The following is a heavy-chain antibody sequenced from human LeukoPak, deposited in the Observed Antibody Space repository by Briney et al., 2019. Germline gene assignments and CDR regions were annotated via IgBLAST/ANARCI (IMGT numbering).Heavy chain of an antibody. CDR3: ASPYQDSSSWYYGMDV. V-gene: IGHV3-66*01. D-gene: IGHD6-13*01. CDR1: GFTLSVYY. Sequence: GGSLRLSCADSGFTLSVYYMSWVPPAPGEGLEWGSVIYTCGSTYYADSVKGRVTISRDNSKNTLYLQMNSLRAEDTAVYYCASPYQDSSSWYYGMDVWGQGTTVTVSS. J-gene: IGHJ6*02. CDR2: IYTCGST.